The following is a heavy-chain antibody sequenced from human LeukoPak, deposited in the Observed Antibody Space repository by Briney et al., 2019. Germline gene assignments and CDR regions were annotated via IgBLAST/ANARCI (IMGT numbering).Heavy chain of an antibody. Sequence: GGSLRLSCAASGFTFSNYWMHWVRHAPGKGLVRVSRINSDGINTSYEDSVKGRFTIFRDNAKNTLNLQMNSLRAEDTAVYYCARDLGQYYDTSDNWFDPWGQGTLVTVSS. J-gene: IGHJ5*02. CDR2: INSDGINT. CDR1: GFTFSNYW. V-gene: IGHV3-74*01. CDR3: ARDLGQYYDTSDNWFDP. D-gene: IGHD3-22*01.